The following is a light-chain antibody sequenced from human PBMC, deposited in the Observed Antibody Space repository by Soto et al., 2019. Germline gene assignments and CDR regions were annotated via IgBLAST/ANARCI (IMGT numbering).Light chain of an antibody. CDR1: QSVSRSY. CDR2: GAS. Sequence: EIVLTQSPGTLSLSPGERSTLSCRASQSVSRSYLACYQQKPGQAPRPLIYGASSRATGIPYRFSGSGSGTDFTLTISRLEPEDFAVYYCQQYGSSPFTFGEGTKLEIK. CDR3: QQYGSSPFT. V-gene: IGKV3-20*01. J-gene: IGKJ2*01.